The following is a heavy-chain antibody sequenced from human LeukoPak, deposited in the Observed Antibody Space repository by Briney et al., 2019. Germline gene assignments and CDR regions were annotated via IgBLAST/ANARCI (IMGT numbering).Heavy chain of an antibody. Sequence: ASVKVSCEASGYTFTSYWIGWVRQMPGKGLEWMGIIYPGDSDTRYSPSFQGQVTISADKSISTAYLQWSSLKASDTAMYYCARLVDTAMVYYYYYGMDVWGQGTTVTVSS. D-gene: IGHD5-18*01. CDR3: ARLVDTAMVYYYYYGMDV. J-gene: IGHJ6*02. CDR1: GYTFTSYW. CDR2: IYPGDSDT. V-gene: IGHV5-51*01.